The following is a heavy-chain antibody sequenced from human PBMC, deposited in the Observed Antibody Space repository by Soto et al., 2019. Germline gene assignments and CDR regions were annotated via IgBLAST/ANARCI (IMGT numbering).Heavy chain of an antibody. CDR1: GGSISSYY. Sequence: SETLSLTCTVSGGSISSYYWSWIRQPPGKGLEWIGYIYYSGSTNYNPSLKSRVTISVDTSKNQFSLKLSSVTAADTAVYYCARDLSRHWFDPWGQGTLVTVSS. CDR3: ARDLSRHWFDP. J-gene: IGHJ5*02. CDR2: IYYSGST. V-gene: IGHV4-59*01.